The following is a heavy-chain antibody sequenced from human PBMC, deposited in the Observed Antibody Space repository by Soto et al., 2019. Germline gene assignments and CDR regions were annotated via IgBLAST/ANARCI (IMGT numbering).Heavy chain of an antibody. CDR2: IYNNGAT. CDR1: GFTVSNNY. D-gene: IGHD6-13*01. CDR3: ARGLGSSWSHGD. Sequence: EVQFVESGGGLVQPGGSLRLSCAASGFTVSNNYLSWVRQAPGKGLEWVSLIYNNGATYYADSVKGRFTISRDNSKNTLFRQMNSLTVEDTAVYHCARGLGSSWSHGDWCQGTLVTVSS. J-gene: IGHJ4*02. V-gene: IGHV3-66*01.